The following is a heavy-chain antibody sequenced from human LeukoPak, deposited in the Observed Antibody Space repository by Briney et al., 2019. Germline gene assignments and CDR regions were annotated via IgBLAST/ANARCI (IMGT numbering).Heavy chain of an antibody. CDR3: AREDSSGYYSFDY. CDR1: GGTFSSYA. J-gene: IGHJ4*02. Sequence: ASVKVSCKASGGTFSSYAISWVRQAPRQGLEWTGRIIPMVGRADYAQKFQGRVTIPSDKSTSTAYMELSSLRTEDTAVYYCAREDSSGYYSFDYWGQGTLVTVSS. CDR2: IIPMVGRA. D-gene: IGHD3-22*01. V-gene: IGHV1-69*04.